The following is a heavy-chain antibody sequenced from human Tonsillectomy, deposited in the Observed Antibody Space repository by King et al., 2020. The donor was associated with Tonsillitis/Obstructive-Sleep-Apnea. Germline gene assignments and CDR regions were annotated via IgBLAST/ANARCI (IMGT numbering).Heavy chain of an antibody. Sequence: VQLVQSGAEVKKPGASVRVSCKASGYTFTTYYMHWVRQAPGQGLEWMGIINPSGGSTSYAQKFQGRVTMTRDTSTSTVYMELSSLRSEDTAVYYCENETPRTTDYGMDVWGQATTL. CDR2: INPSGGST. CDR3: ENETPRTTDYGMDV. J-gene: IGHJ6*02. D-gene: IGHD1-1*01. CDR1: GYTFTTYY. V-gene: IGHV1-46*01.